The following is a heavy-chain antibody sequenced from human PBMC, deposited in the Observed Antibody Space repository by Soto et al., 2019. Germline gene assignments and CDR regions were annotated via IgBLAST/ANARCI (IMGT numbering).Heavy chain of an antibody. CDR2: IYQSAST. D-gene: IGHD1-26*01. V-gene: IGHV4-38-2*01. CDR3: ASRGGVGAFDAFDI. J-gene: IGHJ3*02. CDR1: GYSISSGYS. Sequence: SETLSLTCAVSGYSISSGYSRGWIRQPPGKGLEWIGSIYQSASTYHNPSLESRVAISVDTSRNQFSLRLSSVTAADTAVYYCASRGGVGAFDAFDIWGQGTMVTVSS.